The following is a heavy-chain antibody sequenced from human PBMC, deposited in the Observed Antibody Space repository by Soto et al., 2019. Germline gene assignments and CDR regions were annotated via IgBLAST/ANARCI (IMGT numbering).Heavy chain of an antibody. V-gene: IGHV1-18*01. Sequence: GASVKVSCKASGYTFRTYGINWVRQAPGQGLEWMGWIRVYNGNTNYAQKFQDRVTLTTDTLTSTTYMEVRTLTSDDTAVDYCGRVGSFSSPADYWGQGNLVTVSS. CDR1: GYTFRTYG. CDR2: IRVYNGNT. J-gene: IGHJ4*02. D-gene: IGHD2-15*01. CDR3: GRVGSFSSPADY.